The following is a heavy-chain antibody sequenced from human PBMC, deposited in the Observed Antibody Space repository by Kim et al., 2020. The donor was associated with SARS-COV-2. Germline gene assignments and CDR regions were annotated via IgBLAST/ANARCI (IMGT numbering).Heavy chain of an antibody. D-gene: IGHD1-26*01. V-gene: IGHV3-74*01. J-gene: IGHJ4*02. Sequence: AASAKGRCTISRDNAKSTLDLQMNSLRPEDTAVYYCARGSGSYGFDSWGQGILVAVSS. CDR3: ARGSGSYGFDS.